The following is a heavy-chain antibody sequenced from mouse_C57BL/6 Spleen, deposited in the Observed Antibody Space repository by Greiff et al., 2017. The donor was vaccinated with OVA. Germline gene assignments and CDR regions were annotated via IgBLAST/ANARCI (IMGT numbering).Heavy chain of an antibody. CDR1: GYTFTDYY. CDR3: ARGGGYGDYYAMDY. CDR2: IYPGSGNT. V-gene: IGHV1-76*01. J-gene: IGHJ4*01. Sequence: VQLQQSGAELVRPGASVKLSCKASGYTFTDYYINWVKQRPGQGLEWIARIYPGSGNTYYNEKFKGKATLTAEKSSSTAYMQLSSLTSEDSAVYFCARGGGYGDYYAMDYWGQGTSVTVSS. D-gene: IGHD2-2*01.